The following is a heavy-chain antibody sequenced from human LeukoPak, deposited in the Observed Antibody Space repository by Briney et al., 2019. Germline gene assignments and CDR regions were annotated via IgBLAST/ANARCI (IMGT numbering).Heavy chain of an antibody. D-gene: IGHD3-22*01. J-gene: IGHJ4*02. CDR1: GGSVSNSLYY. CDR2: IYYSGST. Sequence: SETLSLTCTVSGGSVSNSLYYWSWIRQPPGKGLEWIGYIYYSGSTNYNPSLKSRVTISIDTSRNQFSLKLSSVTAADTVVYYCARSVYYYDSSGYYIFDYWGQGTLVTVSS. CDR3: ARSVYYYDSSGYYIFDY. V-gene: IGHV4-61*01.